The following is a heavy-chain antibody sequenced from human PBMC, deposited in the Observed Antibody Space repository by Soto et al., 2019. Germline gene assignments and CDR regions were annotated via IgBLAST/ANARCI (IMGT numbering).Heavy chain of an antibody. D-gene: IGHD6-19*01. Sequence: GGSLRLSCAASGFTFSSYAMHWVRQAPGKGLEYVSAISSNGGSTYYANSVKGRFHISRDNSKNTLYLQMGSLGAEDMAVYYCARDGAVAGIEAFYYYYYMDVWGKGTTVTVSS. CDR3: ARDGAVAGIEAFYYYYYMDV. V-gene: IGHV3-64*01. J-gene: IGHJ6*03. CDR2: ISSNGGST. CDR1: GFTFSSYA.